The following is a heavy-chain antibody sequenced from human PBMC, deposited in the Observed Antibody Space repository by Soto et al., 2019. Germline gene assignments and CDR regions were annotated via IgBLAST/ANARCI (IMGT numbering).Heavy chain of an antibody. CDR1: RYTITRYY. D-gene: IGHD3-16*02. CDR2: INPSGGST. Sequence: ASAKLSCKASRYTITRYYMHSLPQAHGQGLEWMGIINPSGGSTSYAQKFQGRVIMTRDTSTSTVYMELSSLRSEDTAIYYCATRADYRSDGPVGHNAFDIWGQGTMVTVSS. V-gene: IGHV1-46*01. CDR3: ATRADYRSDGPVGHNAFDI. J-gene: IGHJ3*02.